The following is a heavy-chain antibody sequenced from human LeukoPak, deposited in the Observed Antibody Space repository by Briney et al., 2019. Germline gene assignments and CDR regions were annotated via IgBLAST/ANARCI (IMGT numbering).Heavy chain of an antibody. Sequence: ASVRVSCKASGYTFTSYDINWVPHATGQGRECIGWMTPNRGNTGYAQKCQGRVTMTTNTSISTAYMELSSLRSEDTAVYDCARASSWFDPWGQGTLVTVSS. V-gene: IGHV1-8*01. J-gene: IGHJ5*02. CDR3: ARASSWFDP. CDR2: MTPNRGNT. D-gene: IGHD6-13*01. CDR1: GYTFTSYD.